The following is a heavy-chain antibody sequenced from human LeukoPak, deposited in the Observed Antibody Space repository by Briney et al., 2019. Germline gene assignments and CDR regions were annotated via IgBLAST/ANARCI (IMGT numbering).Heavy chain of an antibody. V-gene: IGHV3-48*03. J-gene: IGHJ6*03. CDR1: GFTLSNYE. Sequence: GGSLRLSCAVSGFTLSNYEMNWVRQAPGKGLEWVSYISSSGSTIYYADSVKGRFAISRDNAKDSLFLQLNSLRAEDTAVYYCARDSVYYYYMDVWGKGTTVTVSS. CDR2: ISSSGSTI. CDR3: ARDSVYYYYMDV.